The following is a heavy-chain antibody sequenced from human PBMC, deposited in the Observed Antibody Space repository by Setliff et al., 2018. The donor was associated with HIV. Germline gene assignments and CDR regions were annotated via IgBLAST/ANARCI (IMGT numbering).Heavy chain of an antibody. D-gene: IGHD6-19*01. J-gene: IGHJ4*02. CDR3: ARGRKKTLAVSGTRYFDF. V-gene: IGHV4-34*01. CDR2: NNHSGST. CDR1: GGSISSHY. Sequence: PSETLSLTCTVSGGSISSHYWSWIRQPPGKGLEWIGENNHSGSTNYNPSLKSRVTISVDTSKNQFSLKLTSVTAADMGVYYCARGRKKTLAVSGTRYFDFWGQGTLVTVSS.